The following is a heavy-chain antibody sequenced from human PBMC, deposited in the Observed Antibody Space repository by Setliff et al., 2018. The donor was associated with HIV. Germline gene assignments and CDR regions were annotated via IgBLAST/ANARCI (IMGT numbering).Heavy chain of an antibody. J-gene: IGHJ3*01. V-gene: IGHV3-21*03. D-gene: IGHD1-1*01. CDR1: EVISTTYI. CDR2: ISGSGHFV. Sequence: GESLKISCAASEVISTTYIGNWVRQAPGKGLEWLSSISGSGHFVKYAMSVRGRFTLSRDNSKKSLFLQMNNLTAATTGVYFCVRGSTKTTRGNGAFDLWGQGTMVTVSS. CDR3: VRGSTKTTRGNGAFDL.